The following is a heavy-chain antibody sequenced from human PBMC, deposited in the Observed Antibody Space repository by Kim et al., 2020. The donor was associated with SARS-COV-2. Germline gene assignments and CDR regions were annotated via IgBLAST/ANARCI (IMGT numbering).Heavy chain of an antibody. V-gene: IGHV1-46*01. CDR2: GST. D-gene: IGHD3-10*01. Sequence: GSTSYAQKFQGRVTMTRDTSTSTVYMELSSLRSEDTAVYYCARDSEDFDYWGQGTLVTVSS. CDR3: ARDSEDFDY. J-gene: IGHJ4*02.